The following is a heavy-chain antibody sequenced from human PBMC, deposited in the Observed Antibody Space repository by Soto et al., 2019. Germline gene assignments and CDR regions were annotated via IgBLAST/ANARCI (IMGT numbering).Heavy chain of an antibody. Sequence: VPLLESGGGLVQPGGSLRLSCAVSGFSFSTYGVTWVRQAPGKGLEWVGGVSGGSGSTHYADSVKGRFTITGDDYKNTVYLQMNSLRVEDTAVYYCAKWNGYGDYWGQGTLVTVSS. CDR2: VSGGSGST. V-gene: IGHV3-23*01. J-gene: IGHJ4*02. CDR1: GFSFSTYG. CDR3: AKWNGYGDY. D-gene: IGHD1-1*01.